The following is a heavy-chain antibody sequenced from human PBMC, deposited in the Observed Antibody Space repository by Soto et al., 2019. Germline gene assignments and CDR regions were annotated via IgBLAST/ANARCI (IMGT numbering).Heavy chain of an antibody. CDR3: AREEGDELVPATPVGWFDP. CDR2: IYYSGST. CDR1: GGSISSGGYY. V-gene: IGHV4-31*03. Sequence: QVQLQESGPGLVKPSQTLSLTCTVSGGSISSGGYYWSWIRQHPGKGLEWIGYIYYSGSTYYNPSLKRRVTISVDTSKNQFSLKLSSGTAADTAVYYCAREEGDELVPATPVGWFDPWGQGTLVTVSS. D-gene: IGHD2-2*01. J-gene: IGHJ5*02.